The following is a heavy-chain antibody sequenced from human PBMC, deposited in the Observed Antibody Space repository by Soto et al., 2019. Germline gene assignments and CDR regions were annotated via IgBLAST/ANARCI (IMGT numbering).Heavy chain of an antibody. D-gene: IGHD3-3*01. CDR1: GFTVSSNY. V-gene: IGHV3-53*04. CDR2: IYSGGST. J-gene: IGHJ6*03. Sequence: GGSLRLSCAASGFTVSSNYMSWVRQAPGKGLEWVSVIYSGGSTYYADSVKGRFTISRHNSKNTLYLQMNSLRAEDTAVYYCARDWSRFWSGYFSRPGDYYYMDVWGKGTTVTVSS. CDR3: ARDWSRFWSGYFSRPGDYYYMDV.